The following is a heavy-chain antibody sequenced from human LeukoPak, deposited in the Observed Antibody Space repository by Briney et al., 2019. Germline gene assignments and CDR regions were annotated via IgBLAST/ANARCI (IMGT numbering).Heavy chain of an antibody. J-gene: IGHJ4*02. D-gene: IGHD3-22*01. Sequence: GGSLRLSCAASGFTFSSCAMSWVRQAPGKGLEWVSAISGSGGSTYYADSVKGRFTISRDNSKNTLYLQMNSLRAEDTAVYYCAKGRYYDSSGYPYYFDYWGQGTLVTVSS. CDR1: GFTFSSCA. V-gene: IGHV3-23*01. CDR2: ISGSGGST. CDR3: AKGRYYDSSGYPYYFDY.